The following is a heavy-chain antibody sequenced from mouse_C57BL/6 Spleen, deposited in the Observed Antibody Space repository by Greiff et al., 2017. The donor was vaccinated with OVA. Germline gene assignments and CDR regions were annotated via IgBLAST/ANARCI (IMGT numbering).Heavy chain of an antibody. CDR2: ISYDGSN. CDR3: AGSITTAVATGGFAY. D-gene: IGHD1-1*01. Sequence: ESGPGLVKPSQSLSLTCSVTGYSITSGYYWNWIRQFPGNKLEWMGYISYDGSNKYNPSLKNRIPITRDTAKNQFFLKLNSVTTEDTATYYCAGSITTAVATGGFAYWGQGTLVTVSA. CDR1: GYSITSGYY. V-gene: IGHV3-6*01. J-gene: IGHJ3*01.